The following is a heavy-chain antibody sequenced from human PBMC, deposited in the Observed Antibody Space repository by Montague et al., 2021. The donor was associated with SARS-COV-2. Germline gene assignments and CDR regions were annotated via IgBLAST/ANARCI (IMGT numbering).Heavy chain of an antibody. CDR1: GFTFNSYS. V-gene: IGHV3-23*03. CDR3: AKGRYSAYVLDY. CDR2: IYGGDRGT. D-gene: IGHD5-18*01. Sequence: SLRLSCAASGFTFNSYSMSWVRQSPGKGLEWVSVIYGGDRGTYYADAVKGRFTISRDNSKNTLYLQMHSLRAEDTAKYYCAKGRYSAYVLDYWGQGTQVTVSS. J-gene: IGHJ4*02.